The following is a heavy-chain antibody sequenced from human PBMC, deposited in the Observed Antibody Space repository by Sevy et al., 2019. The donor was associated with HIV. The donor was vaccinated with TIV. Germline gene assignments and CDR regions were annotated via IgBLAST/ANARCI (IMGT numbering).Heavy chain of an antibody. J-gene: IGHJ5*02. CDR1: GFTFNTYT. CDR2: ITSSSGYI. Sequence: GGSLRLSCAASGFTFNTYTMNWVRQTPGKGLAWVSSITSSSGYIYYADSVKGRFAISRDNGEYSLYLQMDSLRVEDTGVYYCAREHSGGAYYFDNWGQGAQVTVSS. CDR3: AREHSGGAYYFDN. D-gene: IGHD2-15*01. V-gene: IGHV3-21*01.